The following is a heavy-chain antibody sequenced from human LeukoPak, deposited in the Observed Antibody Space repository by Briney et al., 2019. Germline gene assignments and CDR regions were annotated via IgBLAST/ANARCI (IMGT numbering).Heavy chain of an antibody. CDR3: ARLAFGSYSLNLNYIDY. J-gene: IGHJ4*02. CDR2: IYHSGST. V-gene: IGHV4-38-2*01. Sequence: PSETLSLTCAVSGYSISSGYYWGWIRQPPGKGLEWIGSIYHSGSTYYNPSLKSRVTISVDTSKNQFSLKLSSVTAADTAVYYCARLAFGSYSLNLNYIDYWGQGTLVTVSS. CDR1: GYSISSGYY. D-gene: IGHD1-26*01.